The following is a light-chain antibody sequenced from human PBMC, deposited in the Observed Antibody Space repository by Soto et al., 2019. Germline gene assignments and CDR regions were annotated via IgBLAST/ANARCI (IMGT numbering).Light chain of an antibody. CDR2: AAS. CDR3: QQYGSSPVT. V-gene: IGKV1-9*01. J-gene: IGKJ1*01. CDR1: QGISSY. Sequence: DIQLTQSPSFLSASVGDRVTITCRASQGISSYLAWYQQKPGKAPKLLIYAASTLQSGVPSRFSGSGSGTEFTLTISRLEPEDFAVYYCQQYGSSPVTFGQGTKVDI.